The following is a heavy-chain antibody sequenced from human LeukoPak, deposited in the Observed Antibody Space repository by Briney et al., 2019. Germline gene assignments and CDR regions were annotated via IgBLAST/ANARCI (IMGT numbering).Heavy chain of an antibody. Sequence: GGSLRLSCSVSGFTFSRNAMTWVRQAPGKGLEWVSTIDTSGTVPYYVDSVKGRFAISRDNSRDTLWLQMNSLRADDTAVYYCASLPHSRGGSYSDYWGQGTLVTVSS. CDR1: GFTFSRNA. J-gene: IGHJ4*02. CDR3: ASLPHSRGGSYSDY. V-gene: IGHV3-23*05. CDR2: IDTSGTVP. D-gene: IGHD1-26*01.